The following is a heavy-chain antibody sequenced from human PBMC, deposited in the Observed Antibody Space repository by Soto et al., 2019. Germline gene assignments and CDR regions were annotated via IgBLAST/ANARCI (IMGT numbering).Heavy chain of an antibody. CDR1: GGSFSGYY. CDR3: ARVKGYNYYYYGMDV. Sequence: SETLSLTCAVYGGSFSGYYWSWIRQPPGKGLEWIGEINHSGSTNYNPSLKSRVTISVDTSKNQFSLKLSSVTAADTAVYYCARVKGYNYYYYGMDVWGQGTTVTVSS. D-gene: IGHD6-13*01. V-gene: IGHV4-34*01. J-gene: IGHJ6*01. CDR2: INHSGST.